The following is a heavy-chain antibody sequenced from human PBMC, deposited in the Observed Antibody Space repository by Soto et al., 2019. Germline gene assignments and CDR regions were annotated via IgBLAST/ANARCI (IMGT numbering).Heavy chain of an antibody. CDR2: FDPEDGET. CDR1: GYTLTELS. D-gene: IGHD6-6*01. V-gene: IGHV1-24*01. Sequence: ASVKVSCKVSGYTLTELSMHWVRQAPGKGLEWMGGFDPEDGETIYAQKFQGRVTMTEDTSTDTAYMELSSLRSEDTAVYYCATKRPIAARLNYYYYMDVWGKGTTVTVSS. J-gene: IGHJ6*03. CDR3: ATKRPIAARLNYYYYMDV.